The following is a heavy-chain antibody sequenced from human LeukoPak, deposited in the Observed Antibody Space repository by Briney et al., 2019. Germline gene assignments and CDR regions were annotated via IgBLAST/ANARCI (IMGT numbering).Heavy chain of an antibody. CDR1: GGSISSYY. D-gene: IGHD1-26*01. CDR3: AGNSAGSTYDY. CDR2: AYYSGST. J-gene: IGHJ4*02. Sequence: SETLSLTCTVSGGSISSYYWSWIWQPPGKGLEWIGYAYYSGSTNYNPSLKSRVTISVDTSKNQFSLKLSSVTAADTAVYYCAGNSAGSTYDYWGQGTLVTVSS. V-gene: IGHV4-59*01.